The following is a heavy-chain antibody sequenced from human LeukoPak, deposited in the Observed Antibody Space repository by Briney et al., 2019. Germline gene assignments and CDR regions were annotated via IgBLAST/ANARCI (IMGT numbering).Heavy chain of an antibody. CDR2: IYTSGST. V-gene: IGHV4-4*07. J-gene: IGHJ4*02. D-gene: IGHD2-21*02. CDR1: GGSISSYY. Sequence: SETLSLTCTVSGGSISSYYWSWIRQPAGKGLEWIGHIYTSGSTNYNPSLKSRVTISVDTSKNQFSPKLSSVTAADTAVYYCARGGYCGGDCYFYYWGQGTLVTVSS. CDR3: ARGGYCGGDCYFYY.